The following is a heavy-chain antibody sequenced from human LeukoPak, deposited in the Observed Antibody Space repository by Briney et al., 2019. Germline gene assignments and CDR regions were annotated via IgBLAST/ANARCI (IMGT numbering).Heavy chain of an antibody. CDR1: GGSFSGYS. Sequence: ETLSLTCAVYGGSFSGYSWNWIRQPPVKGLEWIGEINHSGGTNYNPSLKSRVTISVDTSKKQFSLKLSSVTAADTAVYYCARGVDYYGVWGQGTLVTVSS. V-gene: IGHV4-34*01. J-gene: IGHJ4*02. D-gene: IGHD3-10*01. CDR2: INHSGGT. CDR3: ARGVDYYGV.